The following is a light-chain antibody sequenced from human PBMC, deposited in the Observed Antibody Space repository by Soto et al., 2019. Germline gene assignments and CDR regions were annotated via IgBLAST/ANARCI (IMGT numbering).Light chain of an antibody. V-gene: IGKV1-39*01. Sequence: DIQMTQSPSSLSASVGDRVTITCRASQSISTYLNWYQQKPGKAPDLLIYVASSLQRGAPSRFSGSGSGTHFTLTISSLQPEDSATYYCQHLNSYLRATFGQGTKVDIK. CDR3: QHLNSYLRAT. CDR1: QSISTY. CDR2: VAS. J-gene: IGKJ2*01.